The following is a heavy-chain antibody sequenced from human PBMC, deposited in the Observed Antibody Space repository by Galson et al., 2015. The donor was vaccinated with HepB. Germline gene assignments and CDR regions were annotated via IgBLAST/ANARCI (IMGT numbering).Heavy chain of an antibody. CDR3: AADSIRYTYGHFDY. CDR2: FDLGHGEI. V-gene: IGHV1-24*01. J-gene: IGHJ4*02. Sequence: SVKVSCKVSGYSLSELSMQWVRQAPGKGLEWMGGFDLGHGEIIYAQKFKGRVTMTEDTSADTVYMELSSLRFEDTAVYYCAADSIRYTYGHFDYWGQGSLVTFSS. D-gene: IGHD5-18*01. CDR1: GYSLSELS.